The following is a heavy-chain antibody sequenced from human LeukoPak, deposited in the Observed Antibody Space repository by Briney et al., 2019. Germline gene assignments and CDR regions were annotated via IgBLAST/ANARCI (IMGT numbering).Heavy chain of an antibody. D-gene: IGHD3-3*01. V-gene: IGHV4-61*01. CDR3: ATSPTPSYYDFWSGYSVYYGMDV. CDR2: IYYSGST. J-gene: IGHJ6*02. Sequence: SETLSLTCTVSGGSVSSGSYYWSWTRQPPGKGLEWIGYIYYSGSTNYNPSLKSRVTISVDTSKNQFSLRLSSVTAADTAVYYCATSPTPSYYDFWSGYSVYYGMDVWGQGTTVTVSS. CDR1: GGSVSSGSYY.